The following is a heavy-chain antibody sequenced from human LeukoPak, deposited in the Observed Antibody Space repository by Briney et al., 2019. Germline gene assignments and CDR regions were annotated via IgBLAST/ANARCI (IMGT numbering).Heavy chain of an antibody. V-gene: IGHV2-70*04. D-gene: IGHD2-2*01. J-gene: IGHJ4*02. CDR2: LDWDDDK. Sequence: SGPALVKPTQTLTLTCTFSGFSLSTSGMRVSWIRQPPGKALEWLARLDWDDDKFYSTSLKTRPTISKDTSKNQMVLTMTNMDPVDTATYYCARIGTSSCHYYFDYWGQGTLVTVSS. CDR3: ARIGTSSCHYYFDY. CDR1: GFSLSTSGMR.